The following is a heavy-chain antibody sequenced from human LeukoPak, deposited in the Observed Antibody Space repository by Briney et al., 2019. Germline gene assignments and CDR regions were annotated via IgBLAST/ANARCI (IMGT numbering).Heavy chain of an antibody. CDR2: MNQNSDNT. J-gene: IGHJ6*02. V-gene: IGHV1-8*01. CDR1: GYTFTGYY. CDR3: ARGLCDYGDYVGGCDYYYGMDV. D-gene: IGHD4-17*01. Sequence: GPSVKVSCKASGYTFTGYYMHWVRQAPGQGLEWRGRMNQNSDNTGHAQKFQGRITMTRNTSISTAYMELSSLRSEDTAVYYCARGLCDYGDYVGGCDYYYGMDVWGQGTTVTVSS.